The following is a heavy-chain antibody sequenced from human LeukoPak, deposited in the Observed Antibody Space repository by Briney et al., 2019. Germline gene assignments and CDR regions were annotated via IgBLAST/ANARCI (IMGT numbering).Heavy chain of an antibody. Sequence: GGSLSLSCAVSGFTFHRNCMRWVRHATGEGREGVSDIYRGGRTYYGGSVKGRFTISRDNSKNTLYLQMNSLRAEDTAVYYCARRQRVRGVIYYGMDVWGQGTTVTVSS. J-gene: IGHJ6*02. CDR1: GFTFHRNC. CDR3: ARRQRVRGVIYYGMDV. V-gene: IGHV3-66*01. D-gene: IGHD3-10*01. CDR2: IYRGGRT.